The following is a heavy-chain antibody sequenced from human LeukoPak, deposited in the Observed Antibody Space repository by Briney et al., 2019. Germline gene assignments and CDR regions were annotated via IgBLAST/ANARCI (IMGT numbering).Heavy chain of an antibody. CDR1: GYTFTSYY. V-gene: IGHV1-46*01. D-gene: IGHD6-13*01. J-gene: IGHJ4*02. CDR3: ARDGGLGVVAAGMFDY. CDR2: INPSGGST. Sequence: ASVKVSCKASGYTFTSYYMHWVRQAPGQGLEWMGIINPSGGSTSYAQKFQGRVTMTRDTSTSTVYMELSSLRSEDTAVYYCARDGGLGVVAAGMFDYWGQGTLVTVSS.